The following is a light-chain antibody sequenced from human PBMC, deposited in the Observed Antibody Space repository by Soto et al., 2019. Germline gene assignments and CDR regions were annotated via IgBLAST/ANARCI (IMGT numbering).Light chain of an antibody. J-gene: IGKJ1*01. Sequence: DFQMTQSPSTLSASVGDRVTITCRASQSISSWLAWYQQKPGKAPKLLIYKASNLESGVPSRFSGSGSGTEFTLTISSLQPDDFATYYCQQYNSYSTWTFGQGTKVEIK. V-gene: IGKV1-5*03. CDR3: QQYNSYSTWT. CDR1: QSISSW. CDR2: KAS.